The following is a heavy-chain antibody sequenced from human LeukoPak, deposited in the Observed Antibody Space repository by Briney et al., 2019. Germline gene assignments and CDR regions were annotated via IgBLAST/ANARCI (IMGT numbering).Heavy chain of an antibody. D-gene: IGHD5-12*01. CDR2: IDGDGSST. J-gene: IGHJ4*02. CDR1: GFTFSSYW. CDR3: ARGYSGYFYY. V-gene: IGHV3-74*01. Sequence: GGSLRLSCAASGFTFSSYWMHWVRHAPGKGLVWVSRIDGDGSSTNYADSVKGRFTISRDNAKNTLYLQMNSLRAEDTAVYYCARGYSGYFYYWGQGTLVTVSS.